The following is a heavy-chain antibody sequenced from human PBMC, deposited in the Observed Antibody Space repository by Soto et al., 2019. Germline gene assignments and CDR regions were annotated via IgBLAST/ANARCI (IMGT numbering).Heavy chain of an antibody. J-gene: IGHJ6*02. D-gene: IGHD2-2*02. CDR3: ARTDCSSTSCYKSRDYYYGMDV. Sequence: AASVKVSCKASGGTFSSYAISWVRQAPGQGLEWMGGIIPIFGTANYAQKFQGRVTITADESTSTAYMELSSLRSEDTAVYYCARTDCSSTSCYKSRDYYYGMDVWGQGTTVTVSS. V-gene: IGHV1-69*13. CDR1: GGTFSSYA. CDR2: IIPIFGTA.